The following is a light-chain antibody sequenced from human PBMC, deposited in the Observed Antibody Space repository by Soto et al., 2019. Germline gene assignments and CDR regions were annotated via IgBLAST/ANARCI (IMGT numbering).Light chain of an antibody. V-gene: IGKV3-11*01. CDR2: DAS. CDR1: QSSTSY. J-gene: IGKJ4*01. Sequence: EIVLTQCPATLSLSPGERVTLACRASQSSTSYLAWYQQKPGQAPRLLIYDASNRATGIPARFSGSWSGTDFTLTTSMLEPAVLAVYYCQQRSNWPLTGGGGTRVEIK. CDR3: QQRSNWPLT.